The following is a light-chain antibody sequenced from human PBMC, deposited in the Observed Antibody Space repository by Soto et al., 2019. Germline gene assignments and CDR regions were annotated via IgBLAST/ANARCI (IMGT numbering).Light chain of an antibody. CDR2: DVS. CDR1: SSDVGGSNS. V-gene: IGLV2-14*01. Sequence: QSALTQPASVSGSPGQSITISCTGTSSDVGGSNSVSWYQQHPGKAPKLIIYDVSNRPSGVSNRFSGSKSGNTASLTISGLQSEDEADYYCSSYRSRTTVVFGGGTKLTVL. J-gene: IGLJ2*01. CDR3: SSYRSRTTVV.